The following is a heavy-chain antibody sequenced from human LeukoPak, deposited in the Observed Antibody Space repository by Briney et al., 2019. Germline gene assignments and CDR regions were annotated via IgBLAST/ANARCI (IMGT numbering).Heavy chain of an antibody. J-gene: IGHJ4*02. V-gene: IGHV4-59*01. CDR3: ASRSSIWSGYQDTLYYFDS. CDR1: GGFISSYY. D-gene: IGHD3-3*01. Sequence: SETLSLTCTVSGGFISSYYWSWIRQPPGKRLEWIGHIYYSGSTNYNPSLKSRVTISVDTSKNQFSLKLSSVTAADTAVYYCASRSSIWSGYQDTLYYFDSWGQGTVVTVSS. CDR2: IYYSGST.